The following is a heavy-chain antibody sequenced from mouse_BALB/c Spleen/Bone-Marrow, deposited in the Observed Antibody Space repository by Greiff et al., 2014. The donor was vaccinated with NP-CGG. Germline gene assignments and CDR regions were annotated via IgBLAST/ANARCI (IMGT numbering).Heavy chain of an antibody. CDR2: ISTYYGDA. D-gene: IGHD1-1*01. CDR3: ARDGSSWGYFDV. V-gene: IGHV1S137*01. Sequence: QVQLKESGAELVRPGVSVKISCKGSGYTFTDYAMHWGKQSHAKSLEWIGVISTYYGDASYNQKFKGKATMTVDKTSSAAYMELARLTSEDSAIYYCARDGSSWGYFDVWGAGTTVTVSS. J-gene: IGHJ1*01. CDR1: GYTFTDYA.